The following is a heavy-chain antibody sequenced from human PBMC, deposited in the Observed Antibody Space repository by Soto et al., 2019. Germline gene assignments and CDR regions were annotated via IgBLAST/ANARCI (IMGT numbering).Heavy chain of an antibody. CDR3: ARDQGSGDYYYGMDV. Sequence: PGGSLRLSCAASGFTFSSYCMSWVRQAPGKGLEWVANIKQDGSEKYYVDSVKGRFTISRDNAKNSLYRQMNSLRAEDTAVYYCARDQGSGDYYYGMDVWGQGTTVTVSS. CDR2: IKQDGSEK. V-gene: IGHV3-7*05. D-gene: IGHD6-19*01. J-gene: IGHJ6*02. CDR1: GFTFSSYC.